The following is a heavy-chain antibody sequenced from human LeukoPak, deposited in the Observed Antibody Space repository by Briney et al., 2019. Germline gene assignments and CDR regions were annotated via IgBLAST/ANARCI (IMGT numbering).Heavy chain of an antibody. CDR3: ARVVAAATTDY. CDR2: INHSGST. V-gene: IGHV4-34*01. J-gene: IGHJ4*02. Sequence: SETLSLTCAVYGGSFSGYYWSWIRQPPGKGLEWIGEINHSGSTNYNPSLKSRVTISVDTSKNQFSLKLCSVTAADTAVYYCARVVAAATTDYWGQGTLVTVSS. D-gene: IGHD6-13*01. CDR1: GGSFSGYY.